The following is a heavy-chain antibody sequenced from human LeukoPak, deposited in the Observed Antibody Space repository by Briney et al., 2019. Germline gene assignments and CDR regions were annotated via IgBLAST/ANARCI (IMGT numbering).Heavy chain of an antibody. Sequence: PSETLSLTCTVSGGSIRSYYWSWIRQPPGKGLEWIAYIYYSGSTNYNPSLKSRVTISVDTSKNQFSLKLSSVTAANTAVYYCARVLAARRPNYYYYMDVWGKGTTVTVSS. CDR1: GGSIRSYY. CDR3: ARVLAARRPNYYYYMDV. V-gene: IGHV4-59*01. CDR2: IYYSGST. J-gene: IGHJ6*03. D-gene: IGHD6-6*01.